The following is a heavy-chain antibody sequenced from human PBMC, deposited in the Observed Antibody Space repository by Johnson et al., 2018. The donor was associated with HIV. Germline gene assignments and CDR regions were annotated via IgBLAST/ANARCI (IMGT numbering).Heavy chain of an antibody. Sequence: QVQLVESGGGVVQPGRSLRLSCAASGFTFSSYAMHWVRQAPGKGLEWVAVISYDGSNKYYADSVKGRFTISRDNSKNTLYLQMNSLRAEDTAVYYCARGGDQGAFDIWGQGTMVTVSS. CDR1: GFTFSSYA. CDR3: ARGGDQGAFDI. D-gene: IGHD3-16*01. J-gene: IGHJ3*02. V-gene: IGHV3-30-3*01. CDR2: ISYDGSNK.